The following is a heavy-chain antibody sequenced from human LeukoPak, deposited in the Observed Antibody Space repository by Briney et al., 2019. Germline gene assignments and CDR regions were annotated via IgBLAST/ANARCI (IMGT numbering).Heavy chain of an antibody. D-gene: IGHD6-25*01. Sequence: PSETLSLTCTVSGGSISSYYWSWIRQPPGKGLEWIGYIYYSGSTNYNPSLKSRVTISVDTSKNQFSLKLSSVTAADTAVYYCARGSRRLRTFDYWGQGTLVTVSS. CDR1: GGSISSYY. V-gene: IGHV4-59*01. J-gene: IGHJ4*02. CDR2: IYYSGST. CDR3: ARGSRRLRTFDY.